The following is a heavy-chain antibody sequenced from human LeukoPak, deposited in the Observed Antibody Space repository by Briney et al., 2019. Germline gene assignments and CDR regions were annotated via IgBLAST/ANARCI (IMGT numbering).Heavy chain of an antibody. J-gene: IGHJ5*02. V-gene: IGHV6-1*01. Sequence: SQTLSLTCAISGDSVSSNSVTWNWIRQSPSRGLEWLGRTYYRSTWYNDYAISVRGRITVNPDTSKNQFSLHLNSVTPEDTAVYYCARRLTQYDCFDPWGQGILVTVSS. CDR1: GDSVSSNSVT. CDR3: ARRLTQYDCFDP. CDR2: TYYRSTWYN. D-gene: IGHD2-2*01.